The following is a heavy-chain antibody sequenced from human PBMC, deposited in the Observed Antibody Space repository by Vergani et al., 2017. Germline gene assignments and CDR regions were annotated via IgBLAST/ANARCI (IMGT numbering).Heavy chain of an antibody. CDR3: ARGFRDEGMIYGGTVENWFDP. CDR2: IYYSENK. J-gene: IGHJ5*02. D-gene: IGHD3-22*01. CDR1: GGSITYGAFY. V-gene: IGHV4-39*01. Sequence: QLQLQESGPGLVKPSETLSLPCTVSGGSITYGAFYWGWIRQSPGKGLEWIGSIYYSENKFYNPSLESRVTLSIDTTKNQFSLKLKSVTAADTAVYYCARGFRDEGMIYGGTVENWFDPWGQGTLVTVSS.